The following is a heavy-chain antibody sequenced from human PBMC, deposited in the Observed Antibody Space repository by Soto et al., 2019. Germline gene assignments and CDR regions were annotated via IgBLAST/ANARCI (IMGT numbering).Heavy chain of an antibody. D-gene: IGHD2-8*02. CDR3: ARDLVASYYFGY. J-gene: IGHJ4*02. CDR1: GDSISSNN. Sequence: PSETLSLTCAVSGDSISSNNWSWIRQPPERGLEWIGYTSYSAETNYNPSLKSRVTISVDTSKNQYSLKLRSVTAADTAVYYCARDLVASYYFGYRGQGTLVTVSS. V-gene: IGHV4-59*01. CDR2: TSYSAET.